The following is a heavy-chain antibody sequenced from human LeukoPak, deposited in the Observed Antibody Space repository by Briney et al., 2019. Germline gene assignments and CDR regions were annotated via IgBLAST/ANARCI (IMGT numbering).Heavy chain of an antibody. D-gene: IGHD2/OR15-2a*01. CDR3: VSFYETY. Sequence: GGSLRLSCAASGNYWMHWVRQAPGKRLVWVSHINSDGSWTSYADSVKGRFTISKDNAKNTVYLQMNSLRAEDTAVYYCVSFYETYWGRGTLVTVSS. J-gene: IGHJ4*02. CDR2: INSDGSWT. V-gene: IGHV3-74*01. CDR1: GNYW.